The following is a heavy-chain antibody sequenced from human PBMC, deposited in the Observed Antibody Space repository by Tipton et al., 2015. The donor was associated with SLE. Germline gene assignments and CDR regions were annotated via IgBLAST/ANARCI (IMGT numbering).Heavy chain of an antibody. Sequence: TLSLTCIVSGDSISSSTYYWGWIRQPPGKGLEWIGHMYYSGYTYHNPSLKSRVTVSVDRSKNQFSLTLYSVTAADTAVYYCARGDDSIWGSYRHPLLWGQGILVTVSS. D-gene: IGHD3-16*02. CDR2: MYYSGYT. CDR3: ARGDDSIWGSYRHPLL. CDR1: GDSISSSTYY. V-gene: IGHV4-39*07. J-gene: IGHJ1*01.